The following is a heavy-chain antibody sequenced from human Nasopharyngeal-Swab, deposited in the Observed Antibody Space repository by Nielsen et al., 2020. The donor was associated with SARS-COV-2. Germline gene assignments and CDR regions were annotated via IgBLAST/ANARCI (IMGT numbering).Heavy chain of an antibody. V-gene: IGHV3-30-3*01. D-gene: IGHD3-10*01. J-gene: IGHJ4*02. CDR1: GFTFSSYA. CDR3: ARGGVWFGELGLDY. Sequence: GESLKISCAASGFTFSSYAMHWVRQAPGKGLEWVAVISYDGSNKYYADSVKGRFTISRDNSKNTLYLQMNSLGAEDTAVYYCARGGVWFGELGLDYWGQGTLVTVSS. CDR2: ISYDGSNK.